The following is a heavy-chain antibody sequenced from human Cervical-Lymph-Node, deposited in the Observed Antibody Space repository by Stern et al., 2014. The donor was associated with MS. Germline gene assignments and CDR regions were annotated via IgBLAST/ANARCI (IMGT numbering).Heavy chain of an antibody. D-gene: IGHD3-10*01. CDR2: INRDGSTT. J-gene: IGHJ4*02. CDR1: GFTFSNSW. Sequence: EVQLVESGGGLVQPGGALRLSCAASGFTFSNSWMHWVRQAPGKPLVWVSRINRDGSTTTYADSVKGRFTISRDNAKNTLYLQMSSLRAEDTAVYYCTILSGPFDHWGQGTLVTVSS. V-gene: IGHV3-74*01. CDR3: TILSGPFDH.